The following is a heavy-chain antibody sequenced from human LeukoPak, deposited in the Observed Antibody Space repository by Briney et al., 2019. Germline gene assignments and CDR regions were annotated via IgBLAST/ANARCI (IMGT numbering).Heavy chain of an antibody. D-gene: IGHD1-26*01. CDR2: IRYDGSNK. CDR3: AKWSGSYYPSFDY. J-gene: IGHJ4*02. CDR1: GFIFSIYG. V-gene: IGHV3-30*02. Sequence: PGVSLRLSCAASGFIFSIYGMHWVRGAPGKGLEGVAFIRYDGSNKYYADSVKCRFTISRDNSKNTLYLQMNSLRAEDTAVYYCAKWSGSYYPSFDYWGQGTLVTVSS.